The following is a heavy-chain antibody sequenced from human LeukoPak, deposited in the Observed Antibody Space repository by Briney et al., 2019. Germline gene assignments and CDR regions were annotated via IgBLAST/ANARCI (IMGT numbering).Heavy chain of an antibody. Sequence: SETLSLTCTVPGGSISSSSYYWGWIRQPPGKGLEWIGSIYYSGSTYYNPSLKSRVTISVDTSKNQFSLKLSSVTAADTAVYYCARQNRAPADAFDIWGQGTMVTVSS. J-gene: IGHJ3*02. CDR1: GGSISSSSYY. CDR3: ARQNRAPADAFDI. V-gene: IGHV4-39*01. CDR2: IYYSGST. D-gene: IGHD1-14*01.